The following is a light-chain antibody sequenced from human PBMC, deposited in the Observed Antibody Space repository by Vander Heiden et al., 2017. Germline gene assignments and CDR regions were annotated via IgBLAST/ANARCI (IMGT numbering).Light chain of an antibody. Sequence: EIVLTQSAGTLSLSPGERATLSCRASQSVSSSHSAWCQQHPGQAPRVLIFGASSRAPGSPDRFRGRGPGAAFTPPISRLEAEEFAGYYCQQYGSSPRTFGQGTKVDIK. CDR1: QSVSSSH. CDR2: GAS. J-gene: IGKJ1*01. CDR3: QQYGSSPRT. V-gene: IGKV3-20*01.